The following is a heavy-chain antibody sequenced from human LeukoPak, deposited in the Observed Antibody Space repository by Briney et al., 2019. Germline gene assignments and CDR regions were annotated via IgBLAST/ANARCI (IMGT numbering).Heavy chain of an antibody. D-gene: IGHD6-19*01. CDR2: ISGSGGST. CDR1: GFTFSSYG. J-gene: IGHJ4*02. V-gene: IGHV3-23*01. CDR3: AKGSSGWYERVKVDD. Sequence: GGSLRLSCAASGFTFSSYGMHWVRQAPGKGLEWVSSISGSGGSTYYADSVKGRFTISRDNSKNTLYLQMNSLRAEDTAVYYCAKGSSGWYERVKVDDWGQGTLVTVSS.